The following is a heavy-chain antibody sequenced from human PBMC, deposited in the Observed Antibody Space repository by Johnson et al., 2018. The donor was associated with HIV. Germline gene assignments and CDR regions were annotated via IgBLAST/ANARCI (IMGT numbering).Heavy chain of an antibody. CDR2: IYSGGST. V-gene: IGHV3-NL1*01. Sequence: QVQLVESGGGVVQPGTSLRLSCAASGFTFSSYAMHWVRQAPGKGLEWVSVIYSGGSTYYADSVKGRFTISRDNSKNTLYLQMNSLRAEDTAVYYCAKGGRFDAFDIWGQGTMVTVSS. J-gene: IGHJ3*02. CDR3: AKGGRFDAFDI. D-gene: IGHD3-16*01. CDR1: GFTFSSYA.